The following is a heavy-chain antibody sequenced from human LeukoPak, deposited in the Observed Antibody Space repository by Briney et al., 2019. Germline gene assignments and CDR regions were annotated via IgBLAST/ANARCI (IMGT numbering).Heavy chain of an antibody. V-gene: IGHV4-34*01. J-gene: IGHJ4*02. Sequence: SETLSLTCAVYSGSFSGYYWSWIRQPPGKGLEWIGEINHSGSTNYNPSLKSRVTISVDTSKNQFSLKLSSVTAADTAVYYCARGPGHYYDILTGYYTKYYFDYWGQGTLVTVSS. D-gene: IGHD3-9*01. CDR3: ARGPGHYYDILTGYYTKYYFDY. CDR1: SGSFSGYY. CDR2: INHSGST.